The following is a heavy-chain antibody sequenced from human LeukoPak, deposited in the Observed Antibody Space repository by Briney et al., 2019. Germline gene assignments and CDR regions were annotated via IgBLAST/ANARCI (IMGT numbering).Heavy chain of an antibody. J-gene: IGHJ6*03. CDR3: ARAWTSYYYYYMDV. V-gene: IGHV7-4-1*02. D-gene: IGHD3/OR15-3a*01. Sequence: ASVKVSCKASGYTFTGYYMHWVRQAPGQGLEWMGWINTNTGNPTYAQGFTGRFVFSLDTSVSTAYLQISSLKAEDTAVYYCARAWTSYYYYYMDVWGKGTTVTVSS. CDR1: GYTFTGYY. CDR2: INTNTGNP.